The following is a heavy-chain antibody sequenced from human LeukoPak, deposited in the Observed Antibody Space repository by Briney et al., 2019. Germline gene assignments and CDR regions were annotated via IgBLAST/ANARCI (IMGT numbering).Heavy chain of an antibody. CDR3: ARVRTPHDAFDI. CDR2: IIPIFGTA. Sequence: GASVKVSFKASGGTFSSYAISWVRQAPGQGLEWMGGIIPIFGTANYAQKFQGRVTITTDESTSTAYMELSSLRSEDTAAYYCARVRTPHDAFDIWGQGTVVTVSS. V-gene: IGHV1-69*05. D-gene: IGHD1-14*01. CDR1: GGTFSSYA. J-gene: IGHJ3*02.